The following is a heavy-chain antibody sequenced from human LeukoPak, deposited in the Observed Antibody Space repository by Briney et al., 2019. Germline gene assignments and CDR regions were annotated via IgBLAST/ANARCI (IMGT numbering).Heavy chain of an antibody. CDR3: AKDAQRGFDYSNSLEH. D-gene: IGHD4-11*01. CDR2: ISYDGSNK. V-gene: IGHV3-30*04. Sequence: GGSLRLSCAASGFTFSSYAMHWVRQAPGEGLEWVAVISYDGSNKYYADSVKGRFTISRDNSKNTLYLQMNSLRAEDTAVYYCAKDAQRGFDYSNSLEHWGQGTLVTVSS. CDR1: GFTFSSYA. J-gene: IGHJ4*02.